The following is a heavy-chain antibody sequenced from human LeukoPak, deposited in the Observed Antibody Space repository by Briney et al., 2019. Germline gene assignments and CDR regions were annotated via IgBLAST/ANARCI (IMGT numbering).Heavy chain of an antibody. CDR1: GDSFSNFY. J-gene: IGHJ5*01. CDR2: VYYSGST. D-gene: IGHD2-21*01. V-gene: IGHV4-59*08. Sequence: SETLSLTCSVSGDSFSNFYWTWIRQPPGKGLEWMGNVYYSGSTNYNPSLRTRLTLSEDTPKNRFSLKLSSVTAADTPVYYCGRAPGLTTMWFLFYSWGAGTLVTVSS. CDR3: GRAPGLTTMWFLFYS.